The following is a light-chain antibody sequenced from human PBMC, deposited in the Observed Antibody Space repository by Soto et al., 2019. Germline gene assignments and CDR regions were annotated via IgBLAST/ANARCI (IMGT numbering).Light chain of an antibody. J-gene: IGLJ2*01. CDR1: SSDVGGYNY. CDR2: DVS. V-gene: IGLV2-14*01. CDR3: SSYTSISTLRVV. Sequence: QSALTQPASVSGSPGQSITISCTGTSSDVGGYNYVSWYQQHPGKAPKLMIYDVSNRPSGVSNRFSGSKSGNTASLTISGLQAEDEAEYYCSSYTSISTLRVVFGGGTQLTVL.